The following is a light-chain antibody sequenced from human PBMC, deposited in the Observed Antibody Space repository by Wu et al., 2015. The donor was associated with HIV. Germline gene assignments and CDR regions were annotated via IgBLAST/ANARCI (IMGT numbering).Light chain of an antibody. CDR3: QQYNNWPRT. Sequence: EIVLTQSPGTLSLSPGERATLSCRASQSVSSSYLAWYQQKPGQAPRLLIYSASTRATGIPARFSGSGSGTEFTLTISNMQSEDFAVYYCQQYNNWPRTFGQGTKVEIK. J-gene: IGKJ1*01. CDR2: SAS. V-gene: IGKV3-15*01. CDR1: QSVSSSY.